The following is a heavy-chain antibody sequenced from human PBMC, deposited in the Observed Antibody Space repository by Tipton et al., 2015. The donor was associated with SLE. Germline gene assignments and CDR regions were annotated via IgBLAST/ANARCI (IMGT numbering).Heavy chain of an antibody. Sequence: SLRLSCAASGFTFSSYAMHWVRQAPGKGLEWVSAISGSGGSTYYADSVKGRFTISRDNSKNTLYLQMNSLRAEDTAVYYCAKDRVLRYFDWSPPGYWGQGTLVTVSS. CDR3: AKDRVLRYFDWSPPGY. CDR1: GFTFSSYA. V-gene: IGHV3-23*01. CDR2: ISGSGGST. D-gene: IGHD3-9*01. J-gene: IGHJ4*02.